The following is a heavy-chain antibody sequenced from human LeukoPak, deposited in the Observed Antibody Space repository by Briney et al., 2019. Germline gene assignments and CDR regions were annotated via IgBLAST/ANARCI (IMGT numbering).Heavy chain of an antibody. CDR1: GFTLSSYN. Sequence: GGSLRLSCAASGFTLSSYNMHWVRQAPGKGLEWVAFMQYDGSNKYYADSVKGRFTISRDNSRNTLYLQMHSLRTEDTAVYYCAKRANWNDGTFDSWGQGTLVTVSS. D-gene: IGHD1-1*01. V-gene: IGHV3-30*02. J-gene: IGHJ4*02. CDR3: AKRANWNDGTFDS. CDR2: MQYDGSNK.